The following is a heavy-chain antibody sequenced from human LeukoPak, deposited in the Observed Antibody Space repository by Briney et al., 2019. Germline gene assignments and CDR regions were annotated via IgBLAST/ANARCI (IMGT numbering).Heavy chain of an antibody. CDR3: ARRTDSGSWYFDL. Sequence: SETLSLTCTVSGGSISNYYWSWIRQPPGMGLEWIGNIYYSGSTNYNPSLKSRVTIAVETSKNQFSLKLSSVTAADTAVYYCARRTDSGSWYFDLWGRGTLVTVSS. V-gene: IGHV4-59*01. D-gene: IGHD6-6*01. CDR1: GGSISNYY. CDR2: IYYSGST. J-gene: IGHJ2*01.